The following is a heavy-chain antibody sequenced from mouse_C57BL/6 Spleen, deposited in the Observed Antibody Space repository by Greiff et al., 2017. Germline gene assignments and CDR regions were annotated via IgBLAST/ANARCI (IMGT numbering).Heavy chain of an antibody. V-gene: IGHV5-16*01. J-gene: IGHJ1*03. D-gene: IGHD1-1*01. CDR2: INYDGSGT. CDR1: GFTFSDYY. Sequence: DVQLVESEGGLVQPGSSMKLSCTASGFTFSDYYMAWVRQVPEKGLEWVANINYDGSGTYYLDSLKSRFIISRDNAKNILYLQMSSLKSEDTATYYCARDYGSSYWYFDVWGTGTTVTVSS. CDR3: ARDYGSSYWYFDV.